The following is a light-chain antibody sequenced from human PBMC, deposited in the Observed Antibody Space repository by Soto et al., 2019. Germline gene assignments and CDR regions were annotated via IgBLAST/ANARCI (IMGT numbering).Light chain of an antibody. CDR2: GAS. CDR3: QQYGSSPAT. Sequence: EIVLTQSPGTLSLSPGERATLSCWASHIVSSSFLAWYQQKPGQAPRLLIYGASSRATGIPDRFRGSGSGTDFTLTTNSLEPEDCAVYYCQQYGSSPATFGQGTKVEIK. V-gene: IGKV3-20*01. J-gene: IGKJ1*01. CDR1: HIVSSSF.